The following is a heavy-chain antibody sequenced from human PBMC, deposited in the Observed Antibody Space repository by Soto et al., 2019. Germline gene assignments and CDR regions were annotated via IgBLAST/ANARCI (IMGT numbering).Heavy chain of an antibody. CDR3: AKGGWYTSSSRSDC. V-gene: IGHV3-30*18. CDR2: KSYDGRNQ. Sequence: QVQLVESGGGVVQPGTSLRLSCSASGFTLSGVDMHWVRQAPGKGLEWVAVKSYDGRNQYYADSVKGRFTVSRDSSKSTLYLQMNSLRTEDAAVYYCAKGGWYTSSSRSDCWGQGTLVTVSS. D-gene: IGHD6-6*01. J-gene: IGHJ4*02. CDR1: GFTLSGVD.